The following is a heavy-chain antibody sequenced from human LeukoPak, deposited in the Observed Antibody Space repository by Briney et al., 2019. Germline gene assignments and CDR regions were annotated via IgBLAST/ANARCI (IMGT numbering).Heavy chain of an antibody. V-gene: IGHV1-46*01. D-gene: IGHD4-17*01. Sequence: ASVKVSCKASGYTFTSYYMNWVRQAPGQGLEWMGIINPSGGSTSYAQKFQGRVTMTRDTSTSTVYMELSSLRSEDTAVYYCARDLEDYDADDAFDIWGQGTMVTVSS. CDR2: INPSGGST. CDR3: ARDLEDYDADDAFDI. CDR1: GYTFTSYY. J-gene: IGHJ3*02.